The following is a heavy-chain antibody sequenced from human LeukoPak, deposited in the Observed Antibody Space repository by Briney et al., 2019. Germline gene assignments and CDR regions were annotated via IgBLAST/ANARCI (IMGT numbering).Heavy chain of an antibody. CDR2: ISSSGSTI. CDR3: ARDRYSYGQEGFDY. D-gene: IGHD5-18*01. Sequence: GASLRLSCAASGFTFSSYEMNWVRQAPGKGLEWVSYISSSGSTIYYADSVKGRFTISRDNAKNSLYLQMNSLRAEDTAVYYCARDRYSYGQEGFDYWGQGTLVTVSS. J-gene: IGHJ4*02. V-gene: IGHV3-48*03. CDR1: GFTFSSYE.